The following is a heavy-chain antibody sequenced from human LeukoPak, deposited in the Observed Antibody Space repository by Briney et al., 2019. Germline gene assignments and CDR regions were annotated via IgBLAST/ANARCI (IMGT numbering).Heavy chain of an antibody. Sequence: GSLRLSCAASGFTFSSYAMHWVRQAPGKGLEWVAVISYDGSNKYYADSVKGRFTISRDNSENTLYLQMNSLRAEDTAVYYCAKPPEQWLGEDLFDYWGQGTLVTVSS. J-gene: IGHJ4*02. CDR3: AKPPEQWLGEDLFDY. D-gene: IGHD6-19*01. CDR1: GFTFSSYA. V-gene: IGHV3-30-3*02. CDR2: ISYDGSNK.